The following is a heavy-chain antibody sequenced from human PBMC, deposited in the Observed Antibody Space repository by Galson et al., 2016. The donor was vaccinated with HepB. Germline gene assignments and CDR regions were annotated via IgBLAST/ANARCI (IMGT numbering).Heavy chain of an antibody. CDR1: GFSLSTSGVG. CDR3: ARDMYSGSYYDEDYFDY. CDR2: IYWDDDK. Sequence: PALVKPTQTLTLTCTFSGFSLSTSGVGVGWIRQPPGKALEWLALIYWDDDKRYSPSLKSRLTITKDNSKNQVVLTMTNMDPVDTATYYCARDMYSGSYYDEDYFDYWGQGTLVTVSS. J-gene: IGHJ4*02. D-gene: IGHD1-26*01. V-gene: IGHV2-5*02.